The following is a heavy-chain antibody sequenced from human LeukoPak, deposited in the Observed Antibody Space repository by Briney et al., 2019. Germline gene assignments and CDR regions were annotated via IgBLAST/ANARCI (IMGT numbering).Heavy chain of an antibody. CDR2: FDPEDGET. V-gene: IGHV1-24*01. J-gene: IGHJ5*02. Sequence: ASVKVSCKVSGYTLTELSMHWVRQAPGKGLEWMGGFDPEDGETIYAQKFQGRVTMTEDTSTDTAYMELSSLRSEDTAVYCCATQITSCYMDCWFDPWGQGTLVTVSS. CDR3: ATQITSCYMDCWFDP. D-gene: IGHD2-2*02. CDR1: GYTLTELS.